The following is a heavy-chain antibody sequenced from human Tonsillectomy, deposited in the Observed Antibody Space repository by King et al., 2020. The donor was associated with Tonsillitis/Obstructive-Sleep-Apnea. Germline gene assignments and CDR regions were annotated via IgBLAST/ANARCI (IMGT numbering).Heavy chain of an antibody. D-gene: IGHD2-21*01. J-gene: IGHJ5*01. CDR2: IYAGGST. CDR1: GFIVSSDY. V-gene: IGHV3-66*01. Sequence: VQLVESGGGLVQPGGSLTLSCGASGFIVSSDYMSWVRQAPGKGLEWVSTIYAGGSTYYEDAVKGRLTISRRTSQNTVPLHMSGSRVDDIALYLCARGVVIGFFDSGGQGAQVTVPS. CDR3: ARGVVIGFFDS.